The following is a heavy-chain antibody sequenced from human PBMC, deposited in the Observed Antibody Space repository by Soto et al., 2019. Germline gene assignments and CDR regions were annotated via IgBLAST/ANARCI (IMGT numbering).Heavy chain of an antibody. Sequence: EVQLVESGGGLVQPGGSLRLSCAASGFTLSGRSMHWVRQAPGKGLVWVSGIDNAGTDSTYADSVKGRFTSSRDNAKNMLYVQMDSLRVEDTAVDYWAKGWFGPDVWGKGTTVTVSS. CDR2: IDNAGTDS. CDR1: GFTLSGRS. J-gene: IGHJ6*04. CDR3: AKGWFGPDV. V-gene: IGHV3-74*01. D-gene: IGHD3-10*01.